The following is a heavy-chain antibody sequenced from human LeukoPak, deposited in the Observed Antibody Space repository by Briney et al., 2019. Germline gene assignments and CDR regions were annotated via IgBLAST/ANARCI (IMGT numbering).Heavy chain of an antibody. CDR1: GFTFNNYA. CDR2: ISGSGGTT. CDR3: AKGRYSSSWYLIDY. D-gene: IGHD6-13*01. Sequence: GGSLRLSCAASGFTFNNYAMNWVRQAPGKGLEWVSGISGSGGTTYYADSVKGRFTISRDNSKNTLYLQMNSLRAEDTAVYYCAKGRYSSSWYLIDYWGQGTLVTVSS. J-gene: IGHJ4*02. V-gene: IGHV3-23*01.